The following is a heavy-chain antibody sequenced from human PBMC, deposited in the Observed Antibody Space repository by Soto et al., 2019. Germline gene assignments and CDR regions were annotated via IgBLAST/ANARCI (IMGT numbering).Heavy chain of an antibody. V-gene: IGHV4-34*01. CDR2: MSHSGGT. CDR1: GGFVTSGSYY. Sequence: QVQLQQWGAGLLKPSETLSLTCAVYGGFVTSGSYYWSWIRQPPGKGLEWIGEMSHSGGTHFNPSLKSRVTISVDTSKNQFTLKMCSVTAADTALYYCARVERGTATTVVDAFDIWGPGTRVTVSS. D-gene: IGHD1-7*01. CDR3: ARVERGTATTVVDAFDI. J-gene: IGHJ3*02.